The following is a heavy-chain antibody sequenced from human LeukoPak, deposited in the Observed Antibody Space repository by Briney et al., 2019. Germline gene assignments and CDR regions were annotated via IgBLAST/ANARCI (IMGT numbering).Heavy chain of an antibody. D-gene: IGHD6-19*01. J-gene: IGHJ4*02. CDR3: ARDLAVAGSDY. CDR1: GFTSDDYG. Sequence: GGSLRLSCAASGFTSDDYGMSWVRHAPGKGLEWVSGINWNGGSTGYADSVKGRFTTSRDNAKNSLYLQMNSLRAEDTALYYCARDLAVAGSDYWGQGTLVTVSS. CDR2: INWNGGST. V-gene: IGHV3-20*04.